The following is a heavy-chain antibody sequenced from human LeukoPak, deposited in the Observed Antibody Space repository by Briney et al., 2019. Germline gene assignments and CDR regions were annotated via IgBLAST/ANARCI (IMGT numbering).Heavy chain of an antibody. Sequence: GGSLRLSCAASGFTYSKCWMHWVRQAPGKGLVWVSRINNDGRSTSYAGSVKGRFTISRDNAKNTLYLQMNSLRAEDTAVYYCARDNEYCTGGTCRLDYWGQGALVTVSS. V-gene: IGHV3-74*01. J-gene: IGHJ4*02. D-gene: IGHD2-15*01. CDR1: GFTYSKCW. CDR3: ARDNEYCTGGTCRLDY. CDR2: INNDGRST.